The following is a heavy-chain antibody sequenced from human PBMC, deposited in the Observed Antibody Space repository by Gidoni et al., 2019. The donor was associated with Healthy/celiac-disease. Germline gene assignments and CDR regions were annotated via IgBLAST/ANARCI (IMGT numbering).Heavy chain of an antibody. CDR2: ISSSSSYI. V-gene: IGHV3-21*01. J-gene: IGHJ4*02. Sequence: EVQLVESGGGLVKPGGSLRLSCAASGFTFSSYSMNWVRQAPGKGLEWVSSISSSSSYIYYADSVKGRFTISRDNAKNSLYLQMNSLRAEDTAVYYCARREEMATITSPGYFDYWGQGTLVTVSS. D-gene: IGHD5-12*01. CDR1: GFTFSSYS. CDR3: ARREEMATITSPGYFDY.